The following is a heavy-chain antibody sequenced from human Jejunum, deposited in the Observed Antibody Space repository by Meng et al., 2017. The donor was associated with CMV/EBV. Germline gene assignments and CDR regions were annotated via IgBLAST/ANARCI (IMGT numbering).Heavy chain of an antibody. D-gene: IGHD3-10*01. Sequence: VHWVRQATGKGLEWVAVISFDGSNQKYSDSVRGRFTVSRDNSRNTLFLQMNSLRDEDTAVYFCARGRLLTPPPINVEDYYYYDMDVWGQGTTVTVSS. CDR2: ISFDGSNQ. J-gene: IGHJ6*02. CDR3: ARGRLLTPPPINVEDYYYYDMDV. V-gene: IGHV3-30*04.